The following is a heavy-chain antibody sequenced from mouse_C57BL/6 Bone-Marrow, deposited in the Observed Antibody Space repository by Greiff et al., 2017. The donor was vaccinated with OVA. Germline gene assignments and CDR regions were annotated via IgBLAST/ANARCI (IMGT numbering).Heavy chain of an antibody. CDR2: ISSGSSTI. CDR1: GFTFSDYG. Sequence: DVKLVESGGGLVKPGGSLKLSCAASGFTFSDYGMHWVRQAPEKGLEWVAYISSGSSTIYYADTVKGRFTISRDNAKNTLFLQMTSLRSEDTAMYYCARYFNWNYFDYWGQGTTLTVSS. CDR3: ARYFNWNYFDY. J-gene: IGHJ2*01. V-gene: IGHV5-17*01. D-gene: IGHD4-1*01.